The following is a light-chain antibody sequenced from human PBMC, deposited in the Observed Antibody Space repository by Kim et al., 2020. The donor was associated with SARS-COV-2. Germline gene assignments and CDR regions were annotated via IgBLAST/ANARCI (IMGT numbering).Light chain of an antibody. J-gene: IGLJ2*01. Sequence: QPVLTQSPSASASLGASVKLTCTLSSGHSSYAIAWHQQQPEKGPRYLMKLNSDGSHSKGDGIPDRFSGSSSGAERYLTISSLQSEDEADYCCQTWGTGSHVVFGGGTQLTVL. CDR1: SGHSSYA. CDR2: LNSDGSH. V-gene: IGLV4-69*01. CDR3: QTWGTGSHVV.